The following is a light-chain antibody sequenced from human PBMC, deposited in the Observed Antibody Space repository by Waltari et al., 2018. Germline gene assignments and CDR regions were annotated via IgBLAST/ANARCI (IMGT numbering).Light chain of an antibody. CDR1: QSVSYSSNNMDY. J-gene: IGKJ3*01. V-gene: IGKV4-1*01. CDR3: QQYYSNFFT. CDR2: WAC. Sequence: DIVLTQSPDSLAVSLGERATIHCKSSQSVSYSSNNMDYLAWYQQKPGQPPKLLIYWACTRESGVPDRFSGSVSGTDFTLTISSLQAEDVAVYYCQQYYSNFFTFGPGTKVDIK.